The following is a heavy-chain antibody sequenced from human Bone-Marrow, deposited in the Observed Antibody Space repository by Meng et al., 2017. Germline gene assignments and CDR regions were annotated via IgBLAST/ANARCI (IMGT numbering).Heavy chain of an antibody. CDR3: ARDRGGYGDISY. CDR2: IYNSGTT. Sequence: QVQLQESGPGLVKPSQTLSLTCTVSNGSIRSGDYYWSWIRQPLGKGLEWIGFIYNSGTTYYNTSLKSRVTISVDTSKNQFSLNLSSVTAADTAVYYCARDRGGYGDISYWGQGTLVTVSS. V-gene: IGHV4-30-4*01. CDR1: NGSIRSGDYY. J-gene: IGHJ4*02. D-gene: IGHD4-17*01.